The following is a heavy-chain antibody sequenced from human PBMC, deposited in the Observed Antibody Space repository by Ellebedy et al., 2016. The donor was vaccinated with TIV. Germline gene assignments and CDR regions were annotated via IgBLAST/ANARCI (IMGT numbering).Heavy chain of an antibody. CDR1: GFSISGGYY. V-gene: IGHV4-38-2*02. J-gene: IGHJ4*02. CDR2: MFHSGST. Sequence: GSLRLXXSVSGFSISGGYYWGWIRQPPGRGLEWIASMFHSGSTYYNPSLKSRVTISVDTSRNQMSLKVTSVTAADTAIYYCARMTSRGFSTPAYWGRGILVTVSS. CDR3: ARMTSRGFSTPAY. D-gene: IGHD5-12*01.